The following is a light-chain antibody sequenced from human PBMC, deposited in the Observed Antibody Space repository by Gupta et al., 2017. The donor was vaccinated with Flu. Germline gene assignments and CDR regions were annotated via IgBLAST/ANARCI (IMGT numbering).Light chain of an antibody. J-gene: IGLJ3*02. V-gene: IGLV2-23*02. CDR2: EVS. Sequence: QSALTQPASVSGSPGQSITISCTGTSSDVGSYNLVSWYQQHPGKAPKLMIYEVSKRPSGVSNRFSGSKSGNRAALTISGLQAEDEADYYCCSYAGSWVWVFGGGTKLTGL. CDR1: SSDVGSYNL. CDR3: CSYAGSWVWV.